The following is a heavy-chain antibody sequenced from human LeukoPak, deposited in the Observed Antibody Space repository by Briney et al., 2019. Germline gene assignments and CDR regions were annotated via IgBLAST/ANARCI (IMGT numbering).Heavy chain of an antibody. V-gene: IGHV4-59*08. Sequence: PSETLSLTCTVSGGSISSYYWSWIRQPPGKGLEWIGYIYYSGGTNYNPSLKSRVTISVDTSKNQFSLKLSSVTAADTAVYYCARLGGWRGYDFLKDAFDIWGQGTMVTVSS. CDR2: IYYSGGT. D-gene: IGHD5-12*01. J-gene: IGHJ3*02. CDR1: GGSISSYY. CDR3: ARLGGWRGYDFLKDAFDI.